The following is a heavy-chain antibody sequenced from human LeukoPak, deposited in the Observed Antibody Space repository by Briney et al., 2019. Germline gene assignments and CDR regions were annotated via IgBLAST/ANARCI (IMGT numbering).Heavy chain of an antibody. CDR1: GFTFSSYA. Sequence: GGSLRLSCAASGFTFSSYAMGWVRQAPGKGLQRISGITISGDNTYYADSVKGRFTISRDNSKNTLYLQMNSLRAEDTAVYYCARDLSGLLGPWGQGTLVTVSS. CDR3: ARDLSGLLGP. V-gene: IGHV3-23*01. CDR2: ITISGDNT. D-gene: IGHD3-16*01. J-gene: IGHJ5*02.